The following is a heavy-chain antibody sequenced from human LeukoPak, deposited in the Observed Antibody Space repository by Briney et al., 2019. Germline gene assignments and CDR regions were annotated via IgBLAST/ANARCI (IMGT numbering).Heavy chain of an antibody. J-gene: IGHJ4*02. CDR3: ARGGGSIDY. CDR1: GFTVSSYH. V-gene: IGHV3-53*04. Sequence: GGSLTLSCVASGFTVSSYHMTWVRQAPGKGLEWVSVMYSADTTFYADSVRGRITISRHNSKNTLYLQMNSLRAEDTAVYYCARGGGSIDYWGQGTLVTVSS. CDR2: MYSADTT. D-gene: IGHD2-15*01.